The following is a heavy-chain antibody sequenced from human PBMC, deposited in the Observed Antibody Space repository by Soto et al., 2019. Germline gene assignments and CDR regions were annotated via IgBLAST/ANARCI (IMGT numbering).Heavy chain of an antibody. CDR3: ARDLGNPYYFNY. V-gene: IGHV1-3*04. J-gene: IGHJ4*02. CDR2: INTANGNT. D-gene: IGHD3-16*01. CDR1: GYTFTTYA. Sequence: QVQLVQSGAEVKKPGASVKVSCKASGYTFTTYAMHWVRQAPGQRLEWMGWINTANGNTKYSQKIQGRVTITRDTSARTAYMELSSLKSEDTAVFYCARDLGNPYYFNYWGQGTLVTVSS.